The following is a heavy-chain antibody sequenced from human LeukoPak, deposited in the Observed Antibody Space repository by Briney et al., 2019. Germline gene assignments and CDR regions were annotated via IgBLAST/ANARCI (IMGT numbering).Heavy chain of an antibody. J-gene: IGHJ3*02. CDR2: IIPILGIA. D-gene: IGHD1-26*01. CDR3: ATDIIGSYYRITAFDI. Sequence: SVKVSCKASGGTFSSYAISWVRQAPGQGLEWMGRIIPILGIANYAQKFQGRVTITADKSTSTAYMELSSLRSEDTAVYYCATDIIGSYYRITAFDIWGQGTMVTVSS. CDR1: GGTFSSYA. V-gene: IGHV1-69*04.